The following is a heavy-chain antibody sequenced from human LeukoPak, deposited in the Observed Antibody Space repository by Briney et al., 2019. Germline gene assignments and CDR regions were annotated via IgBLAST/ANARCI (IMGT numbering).Heavy chain of an antibody. CDR2: IDYSGTT. Sequence: PSETLSLTCSVSGGSISSYYWSWIRQPPGKGLEWVGNIDYSGTTYYNPSLKSRVTISVNTSKNHFSLNMSCVNAADTAVYYCARCNWNDVTFDYWGQGTLVTVSS. CDR3: ARCNWNDVTFDY. V-gene: IGHV4-59*12. CDR1: GGSISSYY. J-gene: IGHJ4*02. D-gene: IGHD1-1*01.